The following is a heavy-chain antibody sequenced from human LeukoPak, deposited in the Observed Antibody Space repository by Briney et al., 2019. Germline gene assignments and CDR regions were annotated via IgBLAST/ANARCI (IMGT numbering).Heavy chain of an antibody. D-gene: IGHD3-16*01. CDR1: GYTFTGHY. CDR2: INPNSGGT. Sequence: ASVKVSCKASGYTFTGHYMHWVRQAPGQGLEWMGWINPNSGGTNYAQKFQGRVTMTRDTSISTAYMELSRLRSDDTAVYYCARQIVAYDYVWGCAFDYWGQGTLVTVSS. V-gene: IGHV1-2*02. J-gene: IGHJ4*02. CDR3: ARQIVAYDYVWGCAFDY.